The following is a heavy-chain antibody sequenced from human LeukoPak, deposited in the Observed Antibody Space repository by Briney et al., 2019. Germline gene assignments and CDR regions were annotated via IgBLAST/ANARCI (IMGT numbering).Heavy chain of an antibody. CDR2: INHSGTT. CDR3: ARGLEYSSSSGYYYYMDV. J-gene: IGHJ6*03. Sequence: PSETLSLTCAVYGGSFSGYYWTWIRQPPGKGLEWIGEINHSGTTNYNPSLTSRVAISVDTSKSQFSLKLSSVTAADTAVFYCARGLEYSSSSGYYYYMDVWDKGTTVSVSS. V-gene: IGHV4-34*01. CDR1: GGSFSGYY. D-gene: IGHD6-6*01.